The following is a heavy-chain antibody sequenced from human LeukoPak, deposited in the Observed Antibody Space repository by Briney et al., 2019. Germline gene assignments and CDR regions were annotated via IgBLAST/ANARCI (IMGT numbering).Heavy chain of an antibody. CDR1: GFIFSNYD. D-gene: IGHD6-19*01. Sequence: GGSLRLSCVGSGFIFSNYDMTWVRQAPGRGLEWVSSIRPSGDNTYYGDSVKGRFTISRDNSKNTVYLQMNNMRVDDAAVYYCARVAGWHWFDPWGQGTLVTVSS. CDR2: IRPSGDNT. CDR3: ARVAGWHWFDP. J-gene: IGHJ5*02. V-gene: IGHV3-23*01.